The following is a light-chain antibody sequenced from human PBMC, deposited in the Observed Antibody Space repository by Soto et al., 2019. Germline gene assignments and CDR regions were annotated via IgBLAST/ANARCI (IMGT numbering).Light chain of an antibody. CDR1: QSVSSH. CDR2: DAS. Sequence: DIVLTQSPATLSVSPGGGATLSCRASQSVSSHLAWYQQKPGQGPRLLIYDASTRATGIPARFSGSGSGTEFTLTISSLQSEDFGVYYCQHYDVWPLTFGQGTKVDIK. J-gene: IGKJ1*01. V-gene: IGKV3-15*01. CDR3: QHYDVWPLT.